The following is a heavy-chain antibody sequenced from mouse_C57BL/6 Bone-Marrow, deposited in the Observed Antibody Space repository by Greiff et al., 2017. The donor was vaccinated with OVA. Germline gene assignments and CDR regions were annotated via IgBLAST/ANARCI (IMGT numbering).Heavy chain of an antibody. J-gene: IGHJ2*01. CDR2: ISYDGSN. D-gene: IGHD3-3*01. V-gene: IGHV3-6*01. Sequence: VQLQQSGPGLVKPSQSLSLTCSVTGYSITSGYYWNWIRQFPGNKLEWMGYISYDGSNNYNPSLKNRISITRDTSKNQFFLKLNSVTTEDTATYYCARGAGRWDVDYWGQGTTLTVSS. CDR1: GYSITSGYY. CDR3: ARGAGRWDVDY.